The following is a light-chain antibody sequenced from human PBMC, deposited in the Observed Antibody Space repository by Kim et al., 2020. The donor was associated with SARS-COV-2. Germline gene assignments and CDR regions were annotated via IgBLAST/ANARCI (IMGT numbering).Light chain of an antibody. CDR3: QRYNNWPPST. V-gene: IGKV3-15*01. Sequence: EIVMTQSPATLSVSPGERATLSCRASQSIGSNLAWYQQKPGQAPRLLIYSASTRATGIPARFSGSGSGTEFTLTINSLQSEDFAVYYCQRYNNWPPSTFGQGTKVDIK. CDR1: QSIGSN. J-gene: IGKJ1*01. CDR2: SAS.